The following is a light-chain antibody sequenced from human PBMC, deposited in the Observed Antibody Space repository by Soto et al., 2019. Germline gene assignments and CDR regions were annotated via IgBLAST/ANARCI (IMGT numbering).Light chain of an antibody. CDR2: TAS. J-gene: IGKJ5*01. CDR3: QQLKSYPHLT. V-gene: IGKV1-9*01. CDR1: QGVRSY. Sequence: DIQLTQSPSFLSASVGDRVTITCRASQGVRSYLAWYQQKPGKAPNLLIYTASTLQSGVPSRFSGSGSGTEFTLTISSLQPEDFATYYCQQLKSYPHLTFGQGTRLEIK.